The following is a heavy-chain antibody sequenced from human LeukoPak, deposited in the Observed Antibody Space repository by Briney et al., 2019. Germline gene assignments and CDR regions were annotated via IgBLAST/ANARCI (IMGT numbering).Heavy chain of an antibody. CDR3: ARGRSGYYLY. J-gene: IGHJ4*02. CDR2: IYISVGTNYNGGT. CDR1: GGSTVSYY. Sequence: PSETLSLTCNVSGGSTVSYYWSWIRQSPGKGLEWIGYIYISVGTNYNGGTNYNPSLKSRVTISVGTSSNQFSLKLSSVTAADTAVYYCARGRSGYYLYWGQGIQVTVSS. D-gene: IGHD3-22*01. V-gene: IGHV4-4*09.